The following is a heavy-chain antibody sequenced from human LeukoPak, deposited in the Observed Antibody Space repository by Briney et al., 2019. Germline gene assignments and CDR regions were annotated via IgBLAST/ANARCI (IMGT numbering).Heavy chain of an antibody. Sequence: EASVKVSCKASGGTFGSYAISWVRQAPGQGLEWMGWISAYNGNTNYAQKLQGRVTMTTDTSTSTAYMELRSLRSDDTAVYYCARDYYDSSGYDARGTSFDYWGQGTLVTVSS. V-gene: IGHV1-18*01. CDR2: ISAYNGNT. CDR1: GGTFGSYA. CDR3: ARDYYDSSGYDARGTSFDY. D-gene: IGHD3-22*01. J-gene: IGHJ4*02.